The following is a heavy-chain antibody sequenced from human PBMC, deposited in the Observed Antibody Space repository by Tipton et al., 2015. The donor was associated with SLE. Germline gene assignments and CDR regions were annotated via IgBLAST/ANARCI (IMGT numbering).Heavy chain of an antibody. Sequence: QVQLVQSGPEVKKPGASVRVSCKSSGYTFTDYYMHWVRQAPGQGLEWMGWINPNSGGTNYAQKFQGRVTMTRDTSISTAYMELSRLRSDDTAVYYCARVGGSGTYYNANDYWGQGTLVTVSS. V-gene: IGHV1-2*02. D-gene: IGHD3-10*01. J-gene: IGHJ4*02. CDR2: INPNSGGT. CDR3: ARVGGSGTYYNANDY. CDR1: GYTFTDYY.